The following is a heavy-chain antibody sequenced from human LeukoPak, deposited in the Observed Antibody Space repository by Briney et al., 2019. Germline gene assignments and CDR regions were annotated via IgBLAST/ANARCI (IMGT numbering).Heavy chain of an antibody. J-gene: IGHJ6*03. CDR3: ASARSGWSLNYYYYYMDV. Sequence: SETLSLTCTVSGGSISSGSYYWNWIRQPAGKGLEWIEEINHSGIKYNPSLKSRVTISVDTSKNQFSLKLSSVTAADTAVYYCASARSGWSLNYYYYYMDVWGKGTTVTVSS. CDR2: INHSGI. D-gene: IGHD6-19*01. CDR1: GGSISSGSYY. V-gene: IGHV4-61*10.